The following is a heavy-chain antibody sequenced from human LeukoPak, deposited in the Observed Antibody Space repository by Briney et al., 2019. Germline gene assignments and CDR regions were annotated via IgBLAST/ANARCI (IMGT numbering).Heavy chain of an antibody. CDR2: IYHSGST. CDR3: ARIAYCGGDCSLAVFDP. Sequence: PSETLSLTCTVSGYSISSGYYWGWIRQPPGKGLEWIGSIYHSGSTHYNPSLKSRVTISIDTSKNQFSLKLNSVTAADTAVYYCARIAYCGGDCSLAVFDPWGQGTLVTVSS. J-gene: IGHJ5*02. CDR1: GYSISSGYY. V-gene: IGHV4-38-2*02. D-gene: IGHD2-21*02.